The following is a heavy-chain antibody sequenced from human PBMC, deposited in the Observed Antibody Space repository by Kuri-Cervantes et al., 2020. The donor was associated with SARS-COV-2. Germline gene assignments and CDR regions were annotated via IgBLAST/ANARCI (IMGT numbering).Heavy chain of an antibody. CDR2: ISSSSSYI. D-gene: IGHD3-9*01. J-gene: IGHJ6*03. Sequence: LTCAASVVSFSIYSISWVRQPPGKGLEWGSSISSSSSYIYYANSEKGRFTISRDNSKNTLYLQMNSLIAEDTAVYYCASDWWYDDILTGYYSQPTYYYYYMDVWGKGTTVTVSS. CDR3: ASDWWYDDILTGYYSQPTYYYYYMDV. V-gene: IGHV3-21*01. CDR1: VVSFSIYS.